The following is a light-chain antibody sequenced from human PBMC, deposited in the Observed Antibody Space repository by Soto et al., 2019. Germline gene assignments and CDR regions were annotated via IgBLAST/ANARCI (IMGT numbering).Light chain of an antibody. V-gene: IGLV1-40*01. CDR2: GNS. Sequence: QSVLTQPPSVSGAPGQRVTISCTGSSSNIGAPYDVHWYQQLPGTAPKLLIYGNSNRPSGVPDRFFGSKSGTSASLAITGLQAEDEADYYCQSYDSSLSGVVFGGGTKLTVL. CDR1: SSNIGAPYD. J-gene: IGLJ2*01. CDR3: QSYDSSLSGVV.